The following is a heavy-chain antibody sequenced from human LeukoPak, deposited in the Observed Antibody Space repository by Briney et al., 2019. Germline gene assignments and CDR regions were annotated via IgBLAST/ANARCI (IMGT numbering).Heavy chain of an antibody. CDR2: INHSGST. J-gene: IGHJ4*02. CDR3: ATTPHGIAVSY. D-gene: IGHD6-19*01. Sequence: SETLPLTCAVYGGSFSGYYWSWIRQPPGKGLEWIGEINHSGSTNYNPSLKSRVTISVDTSKNQFSLKLSSVTAADTAVYYCATTPHGIAVSYWGQGTLVTVSS. CDR1: GGSFSGYY. V-gene: IGHV4-34*01.